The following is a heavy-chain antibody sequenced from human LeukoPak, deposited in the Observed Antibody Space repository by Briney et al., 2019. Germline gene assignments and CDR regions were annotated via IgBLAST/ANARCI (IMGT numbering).Heavy chain of an antibody. D-gene: IGHD2-2*01. CDR2: IWYDGSNK. CDR3: AKAVPAATGVFDY. V-gene: IGHV3-33*06. CDR1: GFTFSSYG. J-gene: IGHJ4*02. Sequence: PGGAQRLSCAASGFTFSSYGMHWVRQAPGKGLEWVAVIWYDGSNKYYADSVKGRFTISRDNSKNTLYLQMNSLRAEDTAVYYCAKAVPAATGVFDYWGQGTLVTVSS.